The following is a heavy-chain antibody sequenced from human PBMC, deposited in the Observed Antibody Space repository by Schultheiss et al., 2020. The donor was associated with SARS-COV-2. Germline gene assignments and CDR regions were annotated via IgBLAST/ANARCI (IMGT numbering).Heavy chain of an antibody. J-gene: IGHJ6*02. Sequence: GSLRLSCAGSGFTFSSYAMSWVRQAPGKGLEWVSAISGSGGSTYYADSVKGRFTISRDNSKNTLYLQMNSLRAEDTAVYYCARDQEGAHYYGMDVWGQGTTVTVSS. CDR1: GFTFSSYA. V-gene: IGHV3-23*01. CDR2: ISGSGGST. CDR3: ARDQEGAHYYGMDV. D-gene: IGHD1-26*01.